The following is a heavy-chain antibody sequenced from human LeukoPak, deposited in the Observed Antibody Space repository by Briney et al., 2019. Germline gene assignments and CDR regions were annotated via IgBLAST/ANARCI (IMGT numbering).Heavy chain of an antibody. D-gene: IGHD6-6*01. Sequence: PSETLSLTCTVSGGSISSYYWSWIRQPPGKGLEWVGYIYYSGSTNYNPSLKSRVTISVDTSKNHCSLKLSSVTAADTAVYYCATNYDDYSSSPDYFDYWGQGTLVTVSS. V-gene: IGHV4-59*01. J-gene: IGHJ4*02. CDR2: IYYSGST. CDR1: GGSISSYY. CDR3: ATNYDDYSSSPDYFDY.